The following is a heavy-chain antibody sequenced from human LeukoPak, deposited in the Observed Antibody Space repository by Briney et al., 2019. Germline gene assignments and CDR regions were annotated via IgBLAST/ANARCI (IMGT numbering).Heavy chain of an antibody. CDR3: AKLRIPVYDAFDI. V-gene: IGHV3-23*01. J-gene: IGHJ3*02. D-gene: IGHD2-2*01. Sequence: GGALRLSCAASGFTFSGYAMSGVRQAPGKGLEGVSAISGSGGSTYYADSVKGRFTISRDNSKNTLYLQMNSQRAEDTAVYYCAKLRIPVYDAFDIWGQGPMVSVSS. CDR2: ISGSGGST. CDR1: GFTFSGYA.